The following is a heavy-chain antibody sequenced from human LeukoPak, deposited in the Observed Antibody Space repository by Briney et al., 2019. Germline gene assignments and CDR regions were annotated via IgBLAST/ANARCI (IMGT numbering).Heavy chain of an antibody. CDR2: ISSSGSTI. D-gene: IGHD3-22*01. V-gene: IGHV3-11*01. CDR1: GFTFSDYY. Sequence: GGSLRLSCAASGFTFSDYYMSWIRQAPGKGLEWVSYISSSGSTIYYADSVKGRFTIPRDNAKNSLYLQMNSLRAEDTAVYYCASEYDSSGYYFDYWGQGTLVTVSS. J-gene: IGHJ4*02. CDR3: ASEYDSSGYYFDY.